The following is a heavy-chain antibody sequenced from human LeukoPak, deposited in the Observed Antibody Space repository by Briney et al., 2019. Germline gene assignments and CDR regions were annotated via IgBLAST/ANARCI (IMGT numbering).Heavy chain of an antibody. J-gene: IGHJ4*02. CDR2: ISYDGSNK. CDR3: ASQGSKYSYASDY. V-gene: IGHV3-30*04. CDR1: GFTFSSYA. D-gene: IGHD5-18*01. Sequence: GGSLRLSCAASGFTFSSYAMHWVRQAPGKGLEWVAVISYDGSNKYYADSVKGRFTISRDNSKNTLYLQMNSLRAEDTAVYYCASQGSKYSYASDYWGQGTLVTVSS.